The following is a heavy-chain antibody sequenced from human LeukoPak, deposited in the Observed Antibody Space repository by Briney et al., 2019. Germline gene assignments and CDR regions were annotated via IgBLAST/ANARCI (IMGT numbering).Heavy chain of an antibody. J-gene: IGHJ4*02. D-gene: IGHD5-12*01. CDR3: ARDPAPGIVATIDQDY. CDR1: GGSFSGYY. V-gene: IGHV4-4*07. Sequence: SETLSLACAVYGGSFSGYYWSWIRQPAGKGLEWIGRIYTSGSTNYNPSLKSRVTMSVDTSKNQFSLKLSSVTAADTAVYYCARDPAPGIVATIDQDYWGQGTLVTVSS. CDR2: IYTSGST.